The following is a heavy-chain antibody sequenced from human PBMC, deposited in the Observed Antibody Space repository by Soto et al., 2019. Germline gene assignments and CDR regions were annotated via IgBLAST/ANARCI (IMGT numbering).Heavy chain of an antibody. CDR3: ARGPGIWISFFI. Sequence: QVQLIQSGAKLKRHGSTVQVSCTESGDTFSSYSINWLHQAPGQRLEWMGCIIPIFAKPTYAQKFQVRYAITAEDSTITVYMVLTSLSADDTALSYCARGPGIWISFFIWGLVTALSVSS. D-gene: IGHD3-3*01. CDR2: IIPIFAKP. CDR1: GDTFSSYS. J-gene: IGHJ3*02. V-gene: IGHV1-69*01.